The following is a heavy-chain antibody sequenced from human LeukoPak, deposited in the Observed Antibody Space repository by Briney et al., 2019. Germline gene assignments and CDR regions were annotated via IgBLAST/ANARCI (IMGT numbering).Heavy chain of an antibody. V-gene: IGHV4-39*07. CDR1: GGSISSSSYY. Sequence: SETLSLTCTVSGGSISSSSYYWSWIRQPPGKGLEWIGEINHSGSTNYNPSLKSRVTISVDTSKNQFSLKLSSVTAADTAVYYCARGEPHYYYDSSGYYYPWDQGTLVTVSS. CDR2: INHSGST. D-gene: IGHD3-22*01. J-gene: IGHJ5*02. CDR3: ARGEPHYYYDSSGYYYP.